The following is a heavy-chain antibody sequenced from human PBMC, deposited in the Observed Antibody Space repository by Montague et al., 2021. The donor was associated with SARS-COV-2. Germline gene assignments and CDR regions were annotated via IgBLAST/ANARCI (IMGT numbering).Heavy chain of an antibody. CDR2: IYYSGST. CDR1: GGSISSYY. V-gene: IGHV4-59*01. D-gene: IGHD6-19*01. J-gene: IGHJ3*02. Sequence: SETLSLTCTVSGGSISSYYWSWIRKPPGKGLEWIGIIYYSGSTNNNPSLKSRVTIPVDTSKNQFSLKLGSVTAADTAVYYCARGSGWMGNAFDNWGQGTMVTVSS. CDR3: ARGSGWMGNAFDN.